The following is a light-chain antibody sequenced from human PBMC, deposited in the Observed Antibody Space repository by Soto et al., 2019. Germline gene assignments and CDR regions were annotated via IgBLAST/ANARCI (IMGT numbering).Light chain of an antibody. CDR1: QSIIKY. CDR2: AAS. V-gene: IGKV1-39*01. J-gene: IGKJ5*01. Sequence: DIQMTQSPSSLSASVGDRVTITCRASQSIIKYLNWYQQKPGKAPKLLIYAASNLQSGVPSRFSGSGSGTDFTLTISSLQPEDFATYYCQQSYSNPSITFGQGTRLEIK. CDR3: QQSYSNPSIT.